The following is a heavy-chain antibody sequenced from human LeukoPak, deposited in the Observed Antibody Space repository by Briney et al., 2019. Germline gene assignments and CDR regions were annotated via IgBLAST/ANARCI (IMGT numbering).Heavy chain of an antibody. J-gene: IGHJ5*02. V-gene: IGHV3-23*01. CDR2: ISGSGGST. Sequence: GGSLRLSFAASGFTFSSYPMSWVRQAPGKGLDWVSAISGSGGSTYYADSVKGRFTISRDNSKNTLYLQMNSLRAEDTAVYYFANAGPRYSWFDTWGQGTLVTVSS. CDR3: ANAGPRYSWFDT. CDR1: GFTFSSYP.